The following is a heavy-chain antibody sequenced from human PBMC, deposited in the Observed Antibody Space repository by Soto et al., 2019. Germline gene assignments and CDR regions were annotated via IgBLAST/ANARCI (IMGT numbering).Heavy chain of an antibody. CDR3: ARIPGAVHTYSDSFGYSSFYCYAMNC. D-gene: IGHD3-22*01. CDR1: GGIFSSYA. J-gene: IGHJ6*04. Sequence: ASVPVSCKASGGIFSSYAISWVRQAPGQGLEWMGGIIPIFGTANYAQKFQGRVTITADESTSAAYLVLRSLRSDDTAVYYCARIPGAVHTYSDSFGYSSFYCYAMNCWGKGTTVHVS. V-gene: IGHV1-69*13. CDR2: IIPIFGTA.